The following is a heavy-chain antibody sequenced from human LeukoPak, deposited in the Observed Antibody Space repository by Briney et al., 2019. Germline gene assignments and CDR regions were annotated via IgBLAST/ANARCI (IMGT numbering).Heavy chain of an antibody. CDR2: IYHSGST. J-gene: IGHJ3*02. V-gene: IGHV4-30-2*01. CDR3: AREEDCSGGICYLGNAFDI. Sequence: SQTLSLTCAVSGGSISSGGYSWSWIRQPPGKGLEWIGYIYHSGSTNYNASLKSRVTISVDTSKNQFSLKLSSVTAADTAVYYCAREEDCSGGICYLGNAFDIWGQGTMVTVSS. D-gene: IGHD2-15*01. CDR1: GGSISSGGYS.